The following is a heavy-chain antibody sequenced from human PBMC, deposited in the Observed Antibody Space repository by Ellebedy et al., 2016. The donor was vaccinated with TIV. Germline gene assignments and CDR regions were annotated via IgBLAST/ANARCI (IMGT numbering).Heavy chain of an antibody. D-gene: IGHD3-16*02. CDR2: INPSGGST. V-gene: IGHV1-46*04. CDR1: GYTFTRHY. J-gene: IGHJ3*02. Sequence: AASVKVSCKASGYTFTRHYMHWVRQAPGQGLEWMGIINPSGGSTSYAQKLQGRVTMTRDTSTSTVYMDLSSLRSEDTAVYYCARGDYYDYVWGSYREWGAFDIWGQGTMVTVSS. CDR3: ARGDYYDYVWGSYREWGAFDI.